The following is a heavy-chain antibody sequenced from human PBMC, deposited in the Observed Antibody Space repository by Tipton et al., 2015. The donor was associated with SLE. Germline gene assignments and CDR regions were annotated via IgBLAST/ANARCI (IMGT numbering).Heavy chain of an antibody. CDR1: GYTFTGYY. CDR3: ARQSYGSGSYYNVY. CDR2: INPNSGGT. V-gene: IGHV1-2*06. D-gene: IGHD3-10*01. J-gene: IGHJ4*02. Sequence: QSGAEVKQPGASVKVSCKASGYTFTGYYMHWVRQAPGQGLEWMGRINPNSGGTNYAQKFQGRVTMTRDTSISTAYMELSRLRSDDTAVYYCARQSYGSGSYYNVYWGQGTLVTVSS.